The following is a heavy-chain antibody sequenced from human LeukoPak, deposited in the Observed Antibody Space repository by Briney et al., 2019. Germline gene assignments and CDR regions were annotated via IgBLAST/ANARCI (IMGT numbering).Heavy chain of an antibody. CDR3: AKGTTYDSNADYYFDY. CDR2: ISGSSSYM. J-gene: IGHJ4*02. CDR1: GFTFSSYA. Sequence: GGSLRLSCAASGFTFSSYAMSWVRQAPGKGLEWVSAISGSSSYMYYADSMKGRFTISRDNAKNSLYLQMNSLRAEDTAVYHCAKGTTYDSNADYYFDYWGQGTLVTVSS. D-gene: IGHD3-22*01. V-gene: IGHV3-21*04.